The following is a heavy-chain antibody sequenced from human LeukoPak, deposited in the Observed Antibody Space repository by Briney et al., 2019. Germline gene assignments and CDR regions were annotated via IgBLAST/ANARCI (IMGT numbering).Heavy chain of an antibody. J-gene: IGHJ4*02. CDR1: GFTFSSYA. D-gene: IGHD6-19*01. CDR3: AKSFPAVAGKNPFDY. Sequence: GGSLRLSCAASGFTFSSYAMSWVRQAPGKGLEWVSVISGSGGSTYDADSVKGRFTISRDNSKNTLYLQMNGLRAEDTAIYYCAKSFPAVAGKNPFDYWGQGTLVTVSS. CDR2: ISGSGGST. V-gene: IGHV3-23*01.